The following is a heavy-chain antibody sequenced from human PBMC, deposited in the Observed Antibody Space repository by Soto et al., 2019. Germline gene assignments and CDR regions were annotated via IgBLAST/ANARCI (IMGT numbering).Heavy chain of an antibody. CDR3: ARDRVESGYPEYFQH. CDR1: GGSFSGYY. CDR2: INHSGST. J-gene: IGHJ1*01. Sequence: SETLSLTCAVYGGSFSGYYWTWIRQPPGTGLEWIGEINHSGSTNYNPSLKSRVTISVDTSKNQFSLKLTSVTAEDTAVYYCARDRVESGYPEYFQHWGQGTLVTVSS. V-gene: IGHV4-34*01. D-gene: IGHD3-22*01.